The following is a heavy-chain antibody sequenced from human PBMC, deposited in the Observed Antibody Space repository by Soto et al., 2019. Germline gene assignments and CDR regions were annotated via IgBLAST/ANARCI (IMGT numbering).Heavy chain of an antibody. CDR3: AKDRNYPRDYFHY. D-gene: IGHD1-7*01. J-gene: IGHJ4*02. CDR2: ISANGQGI. V-gene: IGHV3-23*01. Sequence: GGSLRLSCAASGFTFSSYALSWVRQAPGKGLEWVSAISANGQGIYYADSVRGRFTISRDNSKSTIFLHMDSLRAEDTAVYYCAKDRNYPRDYFHYWGQGTLVTVSS. CDR1: GFTFSSYA.